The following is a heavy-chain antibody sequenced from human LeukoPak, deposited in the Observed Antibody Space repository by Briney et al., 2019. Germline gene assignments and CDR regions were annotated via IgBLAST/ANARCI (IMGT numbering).Heavy chain of an antibody. Sequence: ASVKVSCKASGYTFSSYGISWVRQATGQGLEWMGWISAYNGNTNYAQKLQGRVTMTTDTSTSTAYMELRRLRSDDTAVYYCARDQGYYGSGSSNLDYWGQGTLVTVSS. J-gene: IGHJ4*02. CDR1: GYTFSSYG. D-gene: IGHD3-10*01. CDR3: ARDQGYYGSGSSNLDY. CDR2: ISAYNGNT. V-gene: IGHV1-18*01.